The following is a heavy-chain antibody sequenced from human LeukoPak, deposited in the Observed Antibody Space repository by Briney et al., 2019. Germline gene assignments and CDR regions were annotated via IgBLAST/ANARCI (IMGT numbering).Heavy chain of an antibody. CDR1: GFTFRDYY. Sequence: PGGSLRLSCAASGFTFRDYYMSWIRQAPGKGLEWVSYISSSGTTIYYADSVKGRFTITRDNAKNSLYLQMNSLRADDTAVYYCARVLGPYQLLPFGYWGQRTLVTVSS. CDR3: ARVLGPYQLLPFGY. D-gene: IGHD2-2*01. J-gene: IGHJ4*02. V-gene: IGHV3-11*04. CDR2: ISSSGTTI.